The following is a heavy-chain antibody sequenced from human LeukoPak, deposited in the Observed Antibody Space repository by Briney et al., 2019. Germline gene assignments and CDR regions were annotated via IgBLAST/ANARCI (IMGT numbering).Heavy chain of an antibody. V-gene: IGHV1-69*05. CDR1: GGTFSSYA. CDR3: ARDLGSSATSTNWFDP. Sequence: SVKVSCKTSGGTFSSYAISWVRLAPGQGLEWMGGIIPIFGTANYAQKPQGRVTMTTDTSTSTAYMELRSLRSDDTAVYYCARDLGSSATSTNWFDPWGQGTLVTVSS. J-gene: IGHJ5*02. D-gene: IGHD6-6*01. CDR2: IIPIFGTA.